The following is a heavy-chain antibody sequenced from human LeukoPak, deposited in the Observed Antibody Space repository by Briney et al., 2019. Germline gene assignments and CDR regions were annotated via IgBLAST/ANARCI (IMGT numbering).Heavy chain of an antibody. CDR1: GGSISSGSYY. D-gene: IGHD6-6*01. CDR2: IYTSGST. CDR3: ARIPHTSSSLSHWFDP. Sequence: PSETLSLTCTVSGGSISSGSYYWSWIRQPAGKGLEWIGRIYTSGSTNYNPSLKSRVTISVDTSKNQFSLKLSSVTAADTAVYYCARIPHTSSSLSHWFDPWGQGTLVTVSS. V-gene: IGHV4-61*02. J-gene: IGHJ5*02.